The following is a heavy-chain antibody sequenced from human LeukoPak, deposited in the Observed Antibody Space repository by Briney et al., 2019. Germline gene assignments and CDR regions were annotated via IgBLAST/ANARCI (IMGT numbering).Heavy chain of an antibody. Sequence: GGSLRLSCAASGNYWMHWVRQAPGKGLVWVSHINSDGSWTGYADSVKGRFTISKDNAKNTVYLQMNNLRAEDTAVYYCACRPSDIRYYGVFDFWGQGSLVTVSS. D-gene: IGHD3-10*01. V-gene: IGHV3-74*01. CDR2: INSDGSWT. CDR1: GNYW. J-gene: IGHJ4*02. CDR3: ACRPSDIRYYGVFDF.